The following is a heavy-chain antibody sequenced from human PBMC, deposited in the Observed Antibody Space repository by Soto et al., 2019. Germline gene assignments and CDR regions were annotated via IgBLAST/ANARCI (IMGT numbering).Heavy chain of an antibody. CDR3: ARDSGAKLSSS. J-gene: IGHJ4*02. CDR1: GGTFSSYR. CDR2: IVPIYRTA. V-gene: IGHV1-69*13. D-gene: IGHD6-13*01. Sequence: SVKVSCKASGGTFSSYRINWVRQAPGQGLEWVGGIVPIYRTADYAQKFQGRVTITADESARTAYMELRSLKSQDTAVYYCARDSGAKLSSSWGQGTLVTVS.